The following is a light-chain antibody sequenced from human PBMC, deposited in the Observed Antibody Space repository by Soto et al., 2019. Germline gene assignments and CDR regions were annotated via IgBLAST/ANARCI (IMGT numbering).Light chain of an antibody. CDR3: QQSYITFYS. CDR1: QSISTN. J-gene: IGKJ2*03. V-gene: IGKV1-39*01. Sequence: DIQVTQFPSSLSASVGDRVTITCRASQSISTNLSWYQKKPGKAPKLLIYAASTLQSGVSSRFSGSGSGTDFSLTISSLQHEDFAIYFCQQSYITFYSFGQGTNLEIK. CDR2: AAS.